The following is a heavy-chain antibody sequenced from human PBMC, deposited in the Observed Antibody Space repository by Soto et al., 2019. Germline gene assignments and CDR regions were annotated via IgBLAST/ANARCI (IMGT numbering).Heavy chain of an antibody. V-gene: IGHV3-23*01. J-gene: IGHJ4*02. CDR2: ISGGGDTT. Sequence: EVQLLESGGGLVQPGGSLRLSCEASGLTFNNYAITWVRKAPGRGLRWVSAISGGGDTTSYADSVKGRFTVSRDGSKNTLYLQMSSLRAEDTALYYCAKGRGGSGSLTPRVDFWGQGTLVTVSS. D-gene: IGHD3-10*01. CDR3: AKGRGGSGSLTPRVDF. CDR1: GLTFNNYA.